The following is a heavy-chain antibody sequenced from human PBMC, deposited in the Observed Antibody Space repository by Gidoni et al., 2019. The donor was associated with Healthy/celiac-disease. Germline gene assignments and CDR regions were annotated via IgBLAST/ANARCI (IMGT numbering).Heavy chain of an antibody. J-gene: IGHJ4*02. Sequence: EVQLVGSGGGLVQPGGSLRRSCAASGFTFSSYAMRWVRHAPGKGLEWVSAISGSGGSTYYADSVKGRFTISRDNSKNTLYLQMNSLRAEDTAVYYCAKDSSYSSSPLGYWGQGTLVTVSS. V-gene: IGHV3-23*04. CDR1: GFTFSSYA. CDR2: ISGSGGST. CDR3: AKDSSYSSSPLGY. D-gene: IGHD6-6*01.